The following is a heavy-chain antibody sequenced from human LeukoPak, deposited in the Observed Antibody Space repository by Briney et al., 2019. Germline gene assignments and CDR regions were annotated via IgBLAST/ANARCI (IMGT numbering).Heavy chain of an antibody. Sequence: PSGTLSLTCGVSGGSITRTNWWSWVRQPPGQGLEWIGEVSLTGLTNYNPSLSSRVIMALDTSKNHLSLNLTSVTAADTAVYYCTRENGAFSPFGCWGQGTLVTVPS. CDR3: TRENGAFSPFGC. CDR2: VSLTGLT. CDR1: GGSITRTNW. V-gene: IGHV4-4*02. J-gene: IGHJ4*02. D-gene: IGHD2-8*01.